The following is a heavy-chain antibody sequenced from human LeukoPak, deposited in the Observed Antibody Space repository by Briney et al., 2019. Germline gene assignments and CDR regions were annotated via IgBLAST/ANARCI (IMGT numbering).Heavy chain of an antibody. CDR3: AREATYYGSGSLKLYYFDY. Sequence: SQTLSLTCAISGDSVSSNSAAWNWIRQSPSRGLEWLGRTYYRSKWYNDYAVSVKSRITINPDTSKNQFSLQLNSVTPEDTAVYYCAREATYYGSGSLKLYYFDYWGQGTLVTVS. V-gene: IGHV6-1*01. CDR2: TYYRSKWYN. D-gene: IGHD3-10*01. J-gene: IGHJ4*02. CDR1: GDSVSSNSAA.